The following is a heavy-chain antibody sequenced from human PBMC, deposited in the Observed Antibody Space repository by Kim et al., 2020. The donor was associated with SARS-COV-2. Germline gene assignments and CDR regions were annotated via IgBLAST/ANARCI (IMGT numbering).Heavy chain of an antibody. D-gene: IGHD3-22*01. CDR1: GGTFSSYA. J-gene: IGHJ4*02. Sequence: SVKVSCKASGGTFSSYAISWVRQAPGQGLEWMGGIIPIFGTANYAQKFQGRVTITADESTSTAYMELSSLRSEDTAVYYCARDYDSSGYYYGGHYWGQGTLVTVSS. CDR3: ARDYDSSGYYYGGHY. CDR2: IIPIFGTA. V-gene: IGHV1-69*13.